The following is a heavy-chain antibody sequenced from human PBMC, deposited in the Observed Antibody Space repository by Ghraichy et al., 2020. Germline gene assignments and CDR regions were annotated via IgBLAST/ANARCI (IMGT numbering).Heavy chain of an antibody. CDR3: ARDQSSPPPLPYYYGMDV. CDR2: INPSGGST. V-gene: IGHV1-46*01. Sequence: ASVKVSRKASGYTFTSYYMHWVRQAPGQGLEWMGIINPSGGSTSYAQKFQGRVTMTRDTSTSTVYMELSSLRSEDTAVYYCARDQSSPPPLPYYYGMDVWGQGTTVTVSS. J-gene: IGHJ6*02. CDR1: GYTFTSYY.